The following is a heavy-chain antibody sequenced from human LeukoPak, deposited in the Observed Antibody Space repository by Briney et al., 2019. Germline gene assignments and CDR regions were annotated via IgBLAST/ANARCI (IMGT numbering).Heavy chain of an antibody. CDR2: IYYSGST. CDR1: GGSISSSSYY. J-gene: IGHJ3*02. Sequence: PSETLSLTXTVSGGSISSSSYYWGWIRQPPGKGLEWIGSIYYSGSTYYNPSLKSRVTISVDTSKNQFSLKLSSVTAADTAVYYCARHGVQWELLLPPNGAFDIWGQGTMVTVSS. D-gene: IGHD1-26*01. V-gene: IGHV4-39*01. CDR3: ARHGVQWELLLPPNGAFDI.